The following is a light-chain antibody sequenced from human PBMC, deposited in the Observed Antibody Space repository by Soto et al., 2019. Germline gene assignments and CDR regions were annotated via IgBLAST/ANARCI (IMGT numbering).Light chain of an antibody. V-gene: IGLV4-69*01. Sequence: QLVLTQSPSASASLGASVKLTCTLSSGHSSYAIAWHQQQPEKGPRYLMKLNSDGSHRKVDGIPDRFSGSSSGAERYLTISSLQSEDEDDYYCQTWGTGIPWVFGGGTKVTVL. CDR3: QTWGTGIPWV. CDR1: SGHSSYA. J-gene: IGLJ3*02. CDR2: LNSDGSH.